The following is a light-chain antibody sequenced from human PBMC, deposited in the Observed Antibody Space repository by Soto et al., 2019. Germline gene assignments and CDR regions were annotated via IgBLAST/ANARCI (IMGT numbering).Light chain of an antibody. V-gene: IGKV1-39*01. Sequence: DIQMTQSPSSLSAYVGDRVTIACRASQDITTYLSWYQKKPGKAPKLLIKAASSLQSGAPSRFSGSGSGTDFTLTISSLQAEDFATYYCLQTYSTPPTVGGGTKVDIK. J-gene: IGKJ4*01. CDR3: LQTYSTPPT. CDR2: AAS. CDR1: QDITTY.